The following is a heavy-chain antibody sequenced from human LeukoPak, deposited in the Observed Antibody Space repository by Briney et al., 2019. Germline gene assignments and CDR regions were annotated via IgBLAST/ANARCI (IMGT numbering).Heavy chain of an antibody. J-gene: IGHJ5*02. D-gene: IGHD5-12*01. CDR3: TTHSGNDLRS. V-gene: IGHV3-15*01. CDR1: GLTFTSAW. Sequence: GGSLRLSCATSGLTFTSAWLTWVRQAPGKGLEWVGRIKSKSVGETTDYAAPVKGRFTISRDDSENTLYLQMNSLKTEDTAVYYCTTHSGNDLRSWGQGTLVTISS. CDR2: IKSKSVGETT.